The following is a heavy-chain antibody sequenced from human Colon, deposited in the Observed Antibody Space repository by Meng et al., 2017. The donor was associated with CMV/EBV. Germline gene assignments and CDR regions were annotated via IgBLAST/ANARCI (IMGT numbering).Heavy chain of an antibody. D-gene: IGHD1-14*01. Sequence: GGSLRLSCAASGYTFSSYAMSWVRQAPGKGLEWVSAIDDTTGNTYYADSVKGRFTISRDNPNNTLYLQMNSLRAEDTAVYYCARERPTTDAFDSWGQGTMVTVSS. CDR1: GYTFSSYA. CDR3: ARERPTTDAFDS. CDR2: IDDTTGNT. V-gene: IGHV3-23*01. J-gene: IGHJ3*02.